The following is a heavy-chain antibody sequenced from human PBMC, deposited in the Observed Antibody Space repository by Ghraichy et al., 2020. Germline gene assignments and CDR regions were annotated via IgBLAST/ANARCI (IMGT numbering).Heavy chain of an antibody. D-gene: IGHD6-6*01. Sequence: GSLRLSCAASGFTFSDYYMSWIRQAPGKGLEWVSYISSSGSTIYYADSVKGRFTISRDNAKNSLYLQMNSLRAEDTAVYYCARRPPSPYSSSSAWYFDLWGRGTLVTVSS. J-gene: IGHJ2*01. CDR2: ISSSGSTI. CDR1: GFTFSDYY. CDR3: ARRPPSPYSSSSAWYFDL. V-gene: IGHV3-11*01.